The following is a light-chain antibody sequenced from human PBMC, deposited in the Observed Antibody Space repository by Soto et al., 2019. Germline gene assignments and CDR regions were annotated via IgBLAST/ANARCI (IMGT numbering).Light chain of an antibody. CDR1: QTINNY. Sequence: DIQMTQSPSSLSASVGDRITITCRASQTINNYVNWYQHKPGEFPKLLIYASSSLQSGVPSRFSGSRSGTDFTLTISSLQPEDFVTYYCQQSYNNPKTFGRGTKVEI. CDR2: ASS. J-gene: IGKJ1*01. V-gene: IGKV1-39*01. CDR3: QQSYNNPKT.